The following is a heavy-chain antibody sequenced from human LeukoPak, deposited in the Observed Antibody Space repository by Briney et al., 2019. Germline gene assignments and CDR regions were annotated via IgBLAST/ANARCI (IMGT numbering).Heavy chain of an antibody. CDR2: IYYSGST. Sequence: SETLSLTCTVSGGSISSGDYYWTWICQPPGKGLEWMGCIYYSGSTYYNPSLKSRITLSVDPSENQFSLKLSSVTAADTAVYYCAREEWFDPWGQGTLVTVSS. CDR3: AREEWFDP. J-gene: IGHJ5*02. CDR1: GGSISSGDYY. V-gene: IGHV4-30-4*01.